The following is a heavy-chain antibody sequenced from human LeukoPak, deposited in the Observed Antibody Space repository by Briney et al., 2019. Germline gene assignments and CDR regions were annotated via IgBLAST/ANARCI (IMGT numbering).Heavy chain of an antibody. V-gene: IGHV1-2*02. CDR3: AREGVLRFLEWLFPYYFDY. CDR2: INPNSGGT. D-gene: IGHD3-3*01. J-gene: IGHJ4*02. CDR1: GYTFTDSF. Sequence: ASVKVSCKASGYTFTDSFIHWVRQAPGQGLEWMGWINPNSGGTNYAQKFQGRVTMTRDTSISTAYMELSRLRSDDTAVYYCAREGVLRFLEWLFPYYFDYWGQGTLVTVSS.